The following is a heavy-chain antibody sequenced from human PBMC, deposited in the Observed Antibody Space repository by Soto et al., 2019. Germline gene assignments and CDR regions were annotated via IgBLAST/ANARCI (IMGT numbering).Heavy chain of an antibody. V-gene: IGHV3-30-3*01. Sequence: QVQLVESGGGVVQPGRSLRLSCAASGFTFSSYAMHWVRQAPGKGLEWVAVISYDGSNKYYADSVKGRFTISRDNSKNTLYLQMNSLRAEDTAVYYCARDTSVGYIVATIWGSFDYWGQGTLVTVSS. CDR2: ISYDGSNK. D-gene: IGHD5-12*01. CDR3: ARDTSVGYIVATIWGSFDY. J-gene: IGHJ4*02. CDR1: GFTFSSYA.